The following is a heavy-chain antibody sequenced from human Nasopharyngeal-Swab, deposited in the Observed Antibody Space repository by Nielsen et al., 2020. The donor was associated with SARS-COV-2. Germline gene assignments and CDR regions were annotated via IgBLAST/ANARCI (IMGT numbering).Heavy chain of an antibody. CDR3: AKDHQLIRNYYYYDLDV. CDR2: ISYDGIKK. Sequence: WIRQSPGPGLERMAVISYDGIKKYYADSVKGRFTLSRDNSKNTLYLQMNSLTTEETAVYYCAKDHQLIRNYYYYDLDVWGQGTTVTVSS. J-gene: IGHJ6*02. D-gene: IGHD2-8*01. V-gene: IGHV3-30*18.